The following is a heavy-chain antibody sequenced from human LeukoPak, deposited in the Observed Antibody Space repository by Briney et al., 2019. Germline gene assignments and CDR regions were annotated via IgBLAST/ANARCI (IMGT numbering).Heavy chain of an antibody. Sequence: ASVKVSCKASGYTFTSYGISWVRQAPGQGLEWMGWISAYNGNTNYAQKLQGRVTMTTDTSTSTAHMELRSLRSDDTAVYYCARNFGPVYAPVDYWGQGTLVTVSS. V-gene: IGHV1-18*01. J-gene: IGHJ4*02. CDR3: ARNFGPVYAPVDY. CDR1: GYTFTSYG. D-gene: IGHD2-8*01. CDR2: ISAYNGNT.